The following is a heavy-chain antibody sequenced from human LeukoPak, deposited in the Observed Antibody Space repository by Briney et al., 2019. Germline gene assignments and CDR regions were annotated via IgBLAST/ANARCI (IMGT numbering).Heavy chain of an antibody. Sequence: SETLSLTCGVYGGSFSGYYWSWIRQPPGKGLEWVGEITRDGGTNYNPSLKSRVTMSLDTSRNQFSLKLNSVTAADTAVYYCARGRLLFRRGYFQHWGQGTLVTVSS. CDR3: ARGRLLFRRGYFQH. CDR1: GGSFSGYY. J-gene: IGHJ1*01. CDR2: ITRDGGT. D-gene: IGHD2-21*02. V-gene: IGHV4-34*01.